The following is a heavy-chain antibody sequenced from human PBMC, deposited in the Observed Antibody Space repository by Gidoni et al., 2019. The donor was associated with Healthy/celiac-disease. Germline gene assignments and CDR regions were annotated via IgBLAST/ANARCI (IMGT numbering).Heavy chain of an antibody. CDR1: GGSVSSGRYY. Sequence: VQLQESGPGLVKPSETLSLTCTVSGGSVSSGRYYWSWIRQPPGKGLEWIVYIYYSGSTNDNPSLKSRVTISVDTSKNQFSLKLSSVTAADTAVYYWARGGITDFRRQLDYWGQGTLVTVSS. CDR3: ARGGITDFRRQLDY. V-gene: IGHV4-61*01. CDR2: IYYSGST. D-gene: IGHD3-3*01. J-gene: IGHJ4*02.